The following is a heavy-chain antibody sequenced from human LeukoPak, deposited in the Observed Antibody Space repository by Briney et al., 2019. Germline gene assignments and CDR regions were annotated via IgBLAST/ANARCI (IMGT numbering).Heavy chain of an antibody. V-gene: IGHV3-11*04. D-gene: IGHD3-22*01. CDR1: GFTFSDYY. Sequence: GGSLRLSCAASGFTFSDYYMSWIRQAPGKGLEWVSYISSSGSTIYYADSLKGRFTIFRDNAKNSLYLQMNSLIAEDTAADYCATATNFYSSGYYPFDYWGQGTLVTVSS. CDR2: ISSSGSTI. CDR3: ATATNFYSSGYYPFDY. J-gene: IGHJ4*02.